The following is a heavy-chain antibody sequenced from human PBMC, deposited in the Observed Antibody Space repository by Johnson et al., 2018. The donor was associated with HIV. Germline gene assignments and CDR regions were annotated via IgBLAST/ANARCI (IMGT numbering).Heavy chain of an antibody. CDR1: GFTFDDYA. V-gene: IGHV3-9*01. Sequence: VQLVESGGGVVQPGRSLRLSCAASGFTFDDYAIHWVRQTPGKGLEWVSGISWNSGNIDYADSVKGRFTISRDNSKNTLYLQMNSLRPEDTAVYYCAKGEPVAFDIWGQGTMVTVSS. CDR3: AKGEPVAFDI. J-gene: IGHJ3*02. CDR2: ISWNSGNI. D-gene: IGHD1-14*01.